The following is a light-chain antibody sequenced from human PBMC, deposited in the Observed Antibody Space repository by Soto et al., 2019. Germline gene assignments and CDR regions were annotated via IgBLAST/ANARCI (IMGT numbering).Light chain of an antibody. V-gene: IGKV3-11*01. CDR1: QSVSNY. CDR2: DAS. Sequence: EIVLTQSPGTPSLSPGERATLSCRASQSVSNYLAWYQHKPGQAPRLLISDASNRATGIPARFSGSGSGTDFTLTISSLEPEDFAVYYCQQRSNWPQLTFGGGTKVDIK. CDR3: QQRSNWPQLT. J-gene: IGKJ4*01.